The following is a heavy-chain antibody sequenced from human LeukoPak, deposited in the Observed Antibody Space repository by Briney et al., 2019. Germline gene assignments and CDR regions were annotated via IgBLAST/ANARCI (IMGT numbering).Heavy chain of an antibody. CDR1: GGSFSGYY. CDR2: INHSGST. CDR3: ARAPRVVVPAAIGAFDT. Sequence: SETLSLTCAVYGGSFSGYYWSWIRQPPGKGLEWIGEINHSGSTNYNPSLKSRVTISVDTSKNQFSLKLSSVTAADTAVYYCARAPRVVVPAAIGAFDTWGQGTMVTVSS. V-gene: IGHV4-34*01. J-gene: IGHJ3*02. D-gene: IGHD2-2*01.